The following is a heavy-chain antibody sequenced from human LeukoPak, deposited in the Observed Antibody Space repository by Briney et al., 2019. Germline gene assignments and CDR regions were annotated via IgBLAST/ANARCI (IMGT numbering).Heavy chain of an antibody. D-gene: IGHD3-16*01. CDR2: TYTGGST. CDR3: ARKIMMGGTLDAFDV. Sequence: GGSLRLSCAASGFTVSRKYMRWVRQAPGKGLEWVSITYTGGSTTYADSVKGRFTISRDDVRNTLDLQMKDLRPEDTAVYFCARKIMMGGTLDAFDVWGQGTLVTVSP. V-gene: IGHV3-66*02. CDR1: GFTVSRKY. J-gene: IGHJ3*01.